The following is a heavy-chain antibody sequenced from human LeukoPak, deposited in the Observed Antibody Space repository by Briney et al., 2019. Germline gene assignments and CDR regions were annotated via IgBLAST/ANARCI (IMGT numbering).Heavy chain of an antibody. CDR2: INPSGGST. J-gene: IGHJ4*02. Sequence: ASVKVSCKASGYTFTSYYMYWVRQAPGQGLDWMGRINPSGGSTDYAQKFQGRVTMTRNTSISTAYMELSSLRSEDTAVFYCARYNWNDGTFDYWGQGTLVTVSS. CDR1: GYTFTSYY. D-gene: IGHD1-1*01. CDR3: ARYNWNDGTFDY. V-gene: IGHV1-46*01.